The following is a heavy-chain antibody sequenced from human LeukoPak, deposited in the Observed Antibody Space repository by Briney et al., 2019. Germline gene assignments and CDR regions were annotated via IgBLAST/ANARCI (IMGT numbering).Heavy chain of an antibody. CDR3: AREGGRGGFGEWSFFGYYYYYMDV. CDR1: GFTFSSYG. V-gene: IGHV3-30*02. CDR2: IRYDGSNK. D-gene: IGHD3-10*01. J-gene: IGHJ6*03. Sequence: GGSLRLSCAASGFTFSSYGMHWVRQAPGKGLEWVAFIRYDGSNKYYADSVKGRFAISRDISQNTLHLQMNSLRAEDTAVYYCAREGGRGGFGEWSFFGYYYYYMDVWGKGTTVTVSS.